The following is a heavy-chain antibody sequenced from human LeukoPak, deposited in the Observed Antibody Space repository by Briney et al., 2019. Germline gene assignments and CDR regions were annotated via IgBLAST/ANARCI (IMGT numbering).Heavy chain of an antibody. Sequence: SQTLSLTCTVTGGSISTGTYYWSWLRQPAGKGLEWIGRIYSSRSSNYNPSLKSRVTISIDTSKNQFSLNLSSVTAADTAVYYCARGRLTWDHCWFDPWGQGALVTVSS. D-gene: IGHD1-26*01. CDR1: GGSISTGTYY. CDR3: ARGRLTWDHCWFDP. J-gene: IGHJ5*02. CDR2: IYSSRSS. V-gene: IGHV4-61*02.